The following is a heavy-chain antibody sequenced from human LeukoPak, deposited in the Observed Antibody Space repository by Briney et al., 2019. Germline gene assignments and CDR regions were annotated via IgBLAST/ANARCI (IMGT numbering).Heavy chain of an antibody. Sequence: PGGSLRLSCEASGFMFTNYWMHWVRQGQGKGLVWVSRISNDGSSRHYADSVKGRFTISRDNSKNMMYLQMNSLRAEDTAVYYCASASSHRIAAGGDYWGHGTPVTVSS. CDR3: ASASSHRIAAGGDY. CDR1: GFMFTNYW. D-gene: IGHD6-13*01. J-gene: IGHJ4*01. CDR2: ISNDGSSR. V-gene: IGHV3-74*01.